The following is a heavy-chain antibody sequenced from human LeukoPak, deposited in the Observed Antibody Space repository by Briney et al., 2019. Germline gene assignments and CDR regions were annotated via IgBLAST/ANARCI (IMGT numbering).Heavy chain of an antibody. Sequence: PGRSLRLSCAASGFTFSNYDMHWVRQAPGKGLEWVAVISYDGSNRYYADSVNGRFTISRDNSKNTLYLQMNSLRAEDTAVYYCAKDVGGLRWFDYWGQGTLVTVSP. CDR3: AKDVGGLRWFDY. CDR2: ISYDGSNR. V-gene: IGHV3-30*18. CDR1: GFTFSNYD. J-gene: IGHJ4*02. D-gene: IGHD4-23*01.